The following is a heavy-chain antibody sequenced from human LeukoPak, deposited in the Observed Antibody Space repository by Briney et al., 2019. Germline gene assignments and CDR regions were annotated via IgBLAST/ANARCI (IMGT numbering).Heavy chain of an antibody. V-gene: IGHV3-74*01. J-gene: IGHJ5*02. Sequence: GGSLRLSCAASGFTFRSYWMHWVRQAPGKGLVWVSRINTDGSSTSYADSVKGRFTISRDNAKNTLCLQMNSLRAEDTAVYYCARDTVTNNWFDPWGQGTLVTVSS. D-gene: IGHD4-11*01. CDR3: ARDTVTNNWFDP. CDR2: INTDGSST. CDR1: GFTFRSYW.